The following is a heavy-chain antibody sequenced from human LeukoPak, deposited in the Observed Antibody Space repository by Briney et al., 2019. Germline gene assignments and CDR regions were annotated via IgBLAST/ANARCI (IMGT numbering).Heavy chain of an antibody. D-gene: IGHD6-13*01. V-gene: IGHV3-48*01. CDR2: ISSSSTHI. J-gene: IGHJ4*02. CDR3: AKDASSSWPRYFDY. Sequence: GGSLRLSCATSGFTSSSYSMNWVRQAPGKGLEWVSYISSSSTHIYYADSVKGRFTISRDNSKNTLYLQMNSLRAEDTAVYYCAKDASSSWPRYFDYWGQGTLVTVSS. CDR1: GFTSSSYS.